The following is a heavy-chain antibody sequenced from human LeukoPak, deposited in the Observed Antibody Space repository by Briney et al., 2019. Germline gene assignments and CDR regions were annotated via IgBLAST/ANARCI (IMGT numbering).Heavy chain of an antibody. CDR2: ISKDGRDK. J-gene: IGHJ4*02. V-gene: IGHV3-30*18. Sequence: GGSLTLSCVASGFTFSIYAMHGLRQAPDKALEWVAVISKDGRDKHYADSVKGRFTISRDNSKNTLYLQMDSLRAEDTAVYFCAKDPRTAAAYYFDYWGQGILVTVSS. CDR3: AKDPRTAAAYYFDY. CDR1: GFTFSIYA. D-gene: IGHD6-13*01.